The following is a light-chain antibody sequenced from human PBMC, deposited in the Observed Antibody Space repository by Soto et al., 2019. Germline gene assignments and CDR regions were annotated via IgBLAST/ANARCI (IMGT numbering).Light chain of an antibody. CDR3: QQNYRNTPWT. V-gene: IGKV1-39*01. CDR1: QSISRY. Sequence: GETVTVTCRASQSISRYLNWYQQKPGKAPTLLISAASSLERGVPLRFSGGGSGTEFTLTISSLQPEDFATYYCQQNYRNTPWTFGQGTKVDIK. CDR2: AAS. J-gene: IGKJ1*01.